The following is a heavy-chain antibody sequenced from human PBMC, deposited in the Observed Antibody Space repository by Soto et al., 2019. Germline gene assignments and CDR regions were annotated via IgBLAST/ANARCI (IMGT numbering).Heavy chain of an antibody. CDR2: IIPIFGTA. CDR1: GGTFSSYA. CDR3: ASLLARVDRYYYYGMDV. Sequence: ASVKVSCKASGGTFSSYAISWVRQAPGRGLEWMGGIIPIFGTANYAQKFQGRVTITADESTSTAYMELSSLRSEDTAVYYCASLLARVDRYYYYGMDVWGQGTTVTVSS. D-gene: IGHD2-15*01. V-gene: IGHV1-69*13. J-gene: IGHJ6*02.